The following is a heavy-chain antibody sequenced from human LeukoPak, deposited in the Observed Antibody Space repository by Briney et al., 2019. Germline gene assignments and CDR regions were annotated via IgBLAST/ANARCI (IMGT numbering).Heavy chain of an antibody. CDR1: GYTFTSHG. V-gene: IGHV1-18*01. J-gene: IGHJ1*01. D-gene: IGHD4-17*01. CDR2: ISTYNGNT. CDR3: ARRDYGDYEMADYFQH. Sequence: ASVKVSCKASGYTFTSHGVSWVRQAPGQGLEWMGWISTYNGNTNYAQKLQGRVTMTTDTSTSTVYMELRSLRSDDTAVYYCARRDYGDYEMADYFQHWGQGTLVTVSS.